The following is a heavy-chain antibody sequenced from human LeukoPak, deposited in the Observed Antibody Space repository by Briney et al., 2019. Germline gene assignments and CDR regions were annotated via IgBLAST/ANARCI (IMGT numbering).Heavy chain of an antibody. Sequence: GGSLRLSCAASGFTFSSYAIHWVRQARKGLEWVAVISYDGRNKDYPDSVKGRLTISRDNSKNTVYLQMNSLRTEDTAVYYCARNLATIRHYFDYWGQGTLVTVSS. CDR1: GFTFSSYA. D-gene: IGHD5-24*01. J-gene: IGHJ4*02. CDR2: ISYDGRNK. CDR3: ARNLATIRHYFDY. V-gene: IGHV3-30*04.